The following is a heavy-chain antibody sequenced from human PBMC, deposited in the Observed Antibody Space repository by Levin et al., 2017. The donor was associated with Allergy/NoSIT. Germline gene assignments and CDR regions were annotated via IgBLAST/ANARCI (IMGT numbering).Heavy chain of an antibody. CDR1: GFTFDDYA. V-gene: IGHV3-9*01. CDR3: AKLYSSGWYTSVIDY. D-gene: IGHD6-19*01. CDR2: ISWNSGGI. Sequence: SCAASGFTFDDYAMHWVRQAPGKGLEWVSGISWNSGGIGYADSVKGRFTVSRDNAKNSLYLQMNSLRADDTAWYYCAKLYSSGWYTSVIDYWGQGTLVTVSS. J-gene: IGHJ4*02.